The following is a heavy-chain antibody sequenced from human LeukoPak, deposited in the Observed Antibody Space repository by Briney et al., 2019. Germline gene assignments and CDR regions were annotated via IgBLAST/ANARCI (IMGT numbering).Heavy chain of an antibody. CDR3: AKSGYVYY. D-gene: IGHD5-12*01. CDR2: ISGSGGST. V-gene: IGHV3-23*01. J-gene: IGHJ4*02. Sequence: GGSLRLSCVLSGFTFSSYAMSWVRQAPGKGLEWVSTISGSGGSTFYADSVKGRFTISRDNSKNTLYLQMNSLRAEDTAVYYCAKSGYVYYWGQGTLVTVSS. CDR1: GFTFSSYA.